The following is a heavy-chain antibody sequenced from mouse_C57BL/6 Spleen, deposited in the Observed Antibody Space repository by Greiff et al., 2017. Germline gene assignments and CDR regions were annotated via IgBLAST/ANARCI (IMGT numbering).Heavy chain of an antibody. J-gene: IGHJ1*03. CDR2: IDPSDSET. Sequence: VKLQQPGAELVRPGSSVKLSCKASGYTFTSYWMHWVKQRPIQGLEWIGNIDPSDSETHYNQKFKDKATLTVDKSSSTAYMQLSSLTSEDSAVYYCAPLGSSYGYFDVWGTGTTVTVSS. CDR3: APLGSSYGYFDV. D-gene: IGHD1-1*01. V-gene: IGHV1-52*01. CDR1: GYTFTSYW.